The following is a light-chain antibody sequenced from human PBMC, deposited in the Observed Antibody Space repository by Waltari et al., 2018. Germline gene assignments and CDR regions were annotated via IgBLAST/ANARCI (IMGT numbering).Light chain of an antibody. CDR3: QQYYSVPWT. CDR2: WAS. Sequence: DVVLTQSPDSLAVSLGERATINCKSSQRVLFSSNNKTYSAWYQQKPGQPPRLLIYWASTRESGVPDRFSGSGSGTDFTLTISSLQAEDVAVYFCQQYYSVPWTFGQGTKVAIK. J-gene: IGKJ1*01. CDR1: QRVLFSSNNKTY. V-gene: IGKV4-1*01.